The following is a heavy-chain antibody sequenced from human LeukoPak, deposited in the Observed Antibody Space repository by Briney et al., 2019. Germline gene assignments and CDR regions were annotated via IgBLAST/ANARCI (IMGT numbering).Heavy chain of an antibody. CDR3: ARSRGGPAYYDYVWGSPRYYFDY. CDR1: GYTFTGYY. J-gene: IGHJ4*02. D-gene: IGHD3-16*01. CDR2: IIPIFGTA. Sequence: ASVKVSCKASGYTFTGYYMHWVRQAPGQGLEWMGGIIPIFGTANYAQKFQGRVTITADESTSTAYMELSSLRSEDTAVYYCARSRGGPAYYDYVWGSPRYYFDYWGQGTLVTVSS. V-gene: IGHV1-69*13.